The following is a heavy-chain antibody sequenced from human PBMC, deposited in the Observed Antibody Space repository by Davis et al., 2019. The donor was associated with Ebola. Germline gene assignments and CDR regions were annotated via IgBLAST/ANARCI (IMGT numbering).Heavy chain of an antibody. Sequence: MPSETLSLTCTVSGGSISSYYWSWIRQPPGKGREWIGEIYHSGSTNYNPSLKSRVIMSVDKSKNQFSLKLSSVTAADTAVYYCASGRYCSSTSCFYYYYYGMDVWGQGTTVTVSS. CDR3: ASGRYCSSTSCFYYYYYGMDV. CDR1: GGSISSYY. D-gene: IGHD2-2*01. J-gene: IGHJ6*02. CDR2: IYHSGST. V-gene: IGHV4-59*04.